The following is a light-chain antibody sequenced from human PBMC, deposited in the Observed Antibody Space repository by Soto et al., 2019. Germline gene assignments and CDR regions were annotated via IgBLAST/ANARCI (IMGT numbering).Light chain of an antibody. CDR1: TGAVTSGHY. J-gene: IGLJ2*01. V-gene: IGLV7-43*01. CDR2: STD. Sequence: QAVVTQEPSLTVSPGGTVTLTCAPSTGAVTSGHYTNWLQQKPGQAPRALIYSTDTKHSWTPARFSGSLLGGKAALTLSGAQPEDEADYYCLLYYGGAVIFGGGTKLTVL. CDR3: LLYYGGAVI.